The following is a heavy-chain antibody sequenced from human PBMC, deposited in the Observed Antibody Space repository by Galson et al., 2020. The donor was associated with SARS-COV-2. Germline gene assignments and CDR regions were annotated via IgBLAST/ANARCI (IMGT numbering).Heavy chain of an antibody. V-gene: IGHV3-21*01. Sequence: GGSLRLSCAASGFPFSSYSMNWVRQAPGKGLEWVSSISASSTYIYYADSVKGRFTISRDNAKNSLYLQMNSLRAGDTAVYYCARVGGMATTPANYDYYGLDVWGPGTTVTVSS. D-gene: IGHD3-3*01. J-gene: IGHJ6*02. CDR2: ISASSTYI. CDR3: ARVGGMATTPANYDYYGLDV. CDR1: GFPFSSYS.